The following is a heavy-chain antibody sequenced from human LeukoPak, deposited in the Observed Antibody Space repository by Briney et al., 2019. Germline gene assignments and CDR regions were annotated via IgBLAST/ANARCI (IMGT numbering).Heavy chain of an antibody. J-gene: IGHJ6*02. Sequence: GASVKVSCKASGYTFTSYGISWVRQAPGQGLEWMGWISAYNGNTNYAQKLQGRVTMTTDTSTSTAYMELRSLRSDDTAVYYCASAPPNYYYYGMDVWGQGTTVTVSS. V-gene: IGHV1-18*01. CDR3: ASAPPNYYYYGMDV. CDR1: GYTFTSYG. CDR2: ISAYNGNT.